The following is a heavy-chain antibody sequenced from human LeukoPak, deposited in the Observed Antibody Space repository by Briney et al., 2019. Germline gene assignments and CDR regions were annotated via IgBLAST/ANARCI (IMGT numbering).Heavy chain of an antibody. Sequence: GGSLRLSCTASGLTFGDYAMSWVRQAPGKGLEWVGFIRSKAYGGTTEYAASVKGRFTISRDDSKSIAYLQMNSLKTEDTAVYYCTRYGGYYDFWSGYHPNWFDPWGQGTLVTVSS. D-gene: IGHD3-3*01. V-gene: IGHV3-49*04. J-gene: IGHJ5*02. CDR1: GLTFGDYA. CDR3: TRYGGYYDFWSGYHPNWFDP. CDR2: IRSKAYGGTT.